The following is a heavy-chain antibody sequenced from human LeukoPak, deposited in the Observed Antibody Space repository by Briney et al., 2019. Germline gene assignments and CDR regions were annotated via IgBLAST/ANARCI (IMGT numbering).Heavy chain of an antibody. CDR2: ISGSGGST. V-gene: IGHV3-23*01. CDR1: GFTFSSYA. D-gene: IGHD4-23*01. Sequence: TGGSLRLSCAASGFTFSSYAMSWVRQAPGKGLEWVSAISGSGGSTYYADSVKGRFTISRDNAKNSLYLQMNSLRAEDTAVYFCVRAIGSNTLWGQGTLVTVSS. CDR3: VRAIGSNTL. J-gene: IGHJ4*02.